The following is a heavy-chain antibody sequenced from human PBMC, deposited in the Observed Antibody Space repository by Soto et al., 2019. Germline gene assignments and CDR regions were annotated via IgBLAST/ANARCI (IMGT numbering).Heavy chain of an antibody. CDR2: ISYDGSNK. J-gene: IGHJ4*02. CDR3: AKDREQWRQYFDY. D-gene: IGHD6-19*01. Sequence: GGSLRLSCAASGFTFSSYGMHWVRQAPGKGLEWVAVISYDGSNKYYADSVKGRFTISRDNSKNTLYLQMNSPRAEDTAVYYCAKDREQWRQYFDYWGQGTLVTVSS. CDR1: GFTFSSYG. V-gene: IGHV3-30*18.